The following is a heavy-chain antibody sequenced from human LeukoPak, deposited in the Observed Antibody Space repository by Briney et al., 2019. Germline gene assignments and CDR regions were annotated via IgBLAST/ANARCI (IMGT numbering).Heavy chain of an antibody. D-gene: IGHD5-24*01. CDR2: LTDSGGTT. J-gene: IGHJ3*02. CDR3: AKKRDAFDI. CDR1: GFTFSSYA. Sequence: PPGGSLRLSCVASGFTFSSYAMGWVRQAPGKRPEWVSSLTDSGGTTYYVDSVKGRLTISRDNSKNTLYLHMNSLRAEDTAMYYCAKKRDAFDIWGQGTVVAVSS. V-gene: IGHV3-23*01.